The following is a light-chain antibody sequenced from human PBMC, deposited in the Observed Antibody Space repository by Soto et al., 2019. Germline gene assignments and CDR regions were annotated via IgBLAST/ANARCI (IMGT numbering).Light chain of an antibody. CDR1: SSDVGGYNY. Sequence: QSVLTQPASVSGSPGQSITIFCTGTSSDVGGYNYVSWYQQHPGKAPKLMIYDVSNRPSGVSNRFSGSKSGNTASLTISGLQAEDEADYYCSSYTSSSSYVFGNGTKVTVL. CDR2: DVS. CDR3: SSYTSSSSYV. V-gene: IGLV2-14*01. J-gene: IGLJ1*01.